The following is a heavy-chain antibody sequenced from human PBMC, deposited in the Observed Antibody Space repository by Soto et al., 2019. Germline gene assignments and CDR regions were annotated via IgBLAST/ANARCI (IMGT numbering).Heavy chain of an antibody. CDR3: AKGRIAGGYCSSTSCYTSVGMDV. CDR2: ISGSGGST. V-gene: IGHV3-23*01. J-gene: IGHJ6*02. D-gene: IGHD2-2*02. Sequence: PGGSLRLSCAASGFTFSSYAMSWVRQAPGKGLEWVSAISGSGGSTYYADSVKGRFTISRDNSKNTLYLQMNSLRAEDTAVYYCAKGRIAGGYCSSTSCYTSVGMDVWGQGTTVTVSS. CDR1: GFTFSSYA.